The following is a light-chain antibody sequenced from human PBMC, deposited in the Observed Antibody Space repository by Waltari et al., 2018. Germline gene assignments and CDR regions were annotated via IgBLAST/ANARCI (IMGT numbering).Light chain of an antibody. CDR3: TSYTSRHSLV. Sequence: QSALTQPASVSGSPGQSITISCTGTSRDVGDYAWVSWYQQHPGTAPKVVIFDVSFRPSGVSNRFSGSKSGNTASLTISGLQAEDEADYYCTSYTSRHSLVFGTGTKVTVL. V-gene: IGLV2-14*03. CDR1: SRDVGDYAW. CDR2: DVS. J-gene: IGLJ1*01.